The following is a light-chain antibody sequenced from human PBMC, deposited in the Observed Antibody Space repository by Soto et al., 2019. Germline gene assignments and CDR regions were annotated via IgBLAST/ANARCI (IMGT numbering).Light chain of an antibody. CDR1: SSDVGGYNY. CDR2: DVS. V-gene: IGLV2-11*01. J-gene: IGLJ1*01. CDR3: CSYAGSYTYV. Sequence: QSVLTQPRSVSGSPGQSVTISCTGTSSDVGGYNYVSWYQQHPGKAPKLMIYDVSKRPSGVPDRFSGSKSGNTASLTISGLQAEDEADYYFCSYAGSYTYVFGTVTKLTVL.